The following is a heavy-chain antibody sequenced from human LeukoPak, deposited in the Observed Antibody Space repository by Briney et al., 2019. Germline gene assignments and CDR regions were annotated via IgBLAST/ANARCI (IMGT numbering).Heavy chain of an antibody. CDR1: GYTFTSHD. Sequence: GASVKVSCKASGYTFTSHDINWVRQATGQGLEWMGWMNPNSGNTGYAQKFQGRVIMTRDTAINTTYMELHSLRSEDTAVYYCASQNTNYYDSSGYSGHFDYWGQGTLVTVSS. J-gene: IGHJ4*02. CDR3: ASQNTNYYDSSGYSGHFDY. D-gene: IGHD3-22*01. V-gene: IGHV1-8*01. CDR2: MNPNSGNT.